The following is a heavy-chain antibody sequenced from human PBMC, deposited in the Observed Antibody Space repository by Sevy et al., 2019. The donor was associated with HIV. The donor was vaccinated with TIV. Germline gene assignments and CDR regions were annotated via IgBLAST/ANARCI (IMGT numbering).Heavy chain of an antibody. CDR1: GFTFNNFA. CDR3: AXXSXSPVAXXXPFXX. CDR2: IAPSGDST. D-gene: IGHD2-2*01. J-gene: IGHJ4*01. V-gene: IGHV3-23*01. Sequence: GGSLRLSCAASGFTFNNFAMSWVRRAPEKGLEWVSTIAPSGDSTYYADSVKGRFTISRDNSKNTLYLQMNSLRAEDTAVXYCAXXSXSPVAXXXPFXXXXXGTLVTVSS.